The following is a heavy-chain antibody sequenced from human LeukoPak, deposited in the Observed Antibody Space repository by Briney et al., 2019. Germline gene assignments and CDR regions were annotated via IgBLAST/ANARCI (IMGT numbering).Heavy chain of an antibody. D-gene: IGHD6-13*01. J-gene: IGHJ4*02. CDR2: ISSSSSYI. CDR1: GFTFSIYA. CDR3: ARVAAAGTTIDY. V-gene: IGHV3-21*01. Sequence: GGSLRLSCEASGFTFSIYAMSWFRQAPGKGLEWVSSISSSSSYIYYADSVKGRFTISRDNAKNSLYLQMNSLRAEDTAVYYCARVAAAGTTIDYWGQGTLVTVSS.